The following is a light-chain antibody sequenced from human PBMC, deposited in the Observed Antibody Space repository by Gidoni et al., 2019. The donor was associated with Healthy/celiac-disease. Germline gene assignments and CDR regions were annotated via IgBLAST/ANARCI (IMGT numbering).Light chain of an antibody. CDR3: QKYNNWGT. CDR1: QSVSSN. Sequence: EIVMTQSPATLSVSPGERATLSGRASQSVSSNLAWYQQKPGQAPRLLIDGESARATGTPARVSGSGTGTEFTLSIRSLQAEDFEVYYCQKYNNWGTFGQGTKVEIK. J-gene: IGKJ1*01. CDR2: GES. V-gene: IGKV3-15*01.